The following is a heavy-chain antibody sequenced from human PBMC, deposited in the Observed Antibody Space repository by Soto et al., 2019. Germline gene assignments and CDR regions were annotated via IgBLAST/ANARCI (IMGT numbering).Heavy chain of an antibody. Sequence: GESLKISCQGSGYRFTSYWIGWVRQMPGKGLEWMGIIYPGDSYTIYSPSFQGQVTISADKSISTAYLQWGSLKASDTAMYYCARRFGYYFDSWGQGTLVTVSS. CDR1: GYRFTSYW. D-gene: IGHD3-10*01. CDR2: IYPGDSYT. CDR3: ARRFGYYFDS. V-gene: IGHV5-51*01. J-gene: IGHJ4*02.